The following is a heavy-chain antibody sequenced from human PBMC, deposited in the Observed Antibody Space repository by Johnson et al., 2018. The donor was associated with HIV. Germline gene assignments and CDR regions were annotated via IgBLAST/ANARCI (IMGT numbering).Heavy chain of an antibody. Sequence: QVQLVESGGGVVQPGRSLRLSCAASGFTFSSYTMHWVSQAPGKGLEWVAVISYHVNNKDYADSVKGRFTVSRDNSKNTLYLQMNSLRPEDTAVYYCAKERKLVRAFDIWGQGTMVTVSS. CDR2: ISYHVNNK. CDR1: GFTFSSYT. CDR3: AKERKLVRAFDI. D-gene: IGHD6-6*01. V-gene: IGHV3-30*04. J-gene: IGHJ3*02.